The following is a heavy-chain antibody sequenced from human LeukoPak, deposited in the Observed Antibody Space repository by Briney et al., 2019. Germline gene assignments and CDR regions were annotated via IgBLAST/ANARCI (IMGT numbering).Heavy chain of an antibody. J-gene: IGHJ5*02. D-gene: IGHD1-26*01. Sequence: PSETLSLTCTVSGGSISSYYWTWIRQPPGKGLEWIGYIYYSGSTNYNPSLESRVTISVDTSKNQFSLKLRSVTAADTAVYFCARAGSHYANWFDPWGQGTLVTVSS. CDR1: GGSISSYY. CDR3: ARAGSHYANWFDP. CDR2: IYYSGST. V-gene: IGHV4-59*13.